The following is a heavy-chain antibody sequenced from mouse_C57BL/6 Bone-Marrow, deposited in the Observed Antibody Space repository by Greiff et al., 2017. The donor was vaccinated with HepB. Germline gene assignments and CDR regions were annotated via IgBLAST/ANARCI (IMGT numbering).Heavy chain of an antibody. CDR2: IYPGSGST. V-gene: IGHV1-55*01. J-gene: IGHJ3*01. D-gene: IGHD1-1*01. Sequence: VQLQQPGAELVKPGASVKMSCKASGYTFTSYWITWVKQRPGQGLEWIGDIYPGSGSTNYNEKFKSKATLTVDKSSSTAYMQLSSLTSEDSAVYYCARGYGSSYLFAYWGQGTLVTVSA. CDR3: ARGYGSSYLFAY. CDR1: GYTFTSYW.